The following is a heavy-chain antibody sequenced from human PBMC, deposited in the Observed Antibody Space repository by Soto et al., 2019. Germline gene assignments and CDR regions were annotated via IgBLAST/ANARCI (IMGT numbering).Heavy chain of an antibody. J-gene: IGHJ4*02. Sequence: SVKVSCKASGGTFSSYAISWVRQAPGQGLDWMGAIIPIFGTANYAQKFQGRVTITADESTSTAYMELSSLRSEDTSVYYCARDYYDSNGYIDYGGQGTLVTVSS. CDR2: IIPIFGTA. D-gene: IGHD3-22*01. CDR3: ARDYYDSNGYIDY. V-gene: IGHV1-69*01. CDR1: GGTFSSYA.